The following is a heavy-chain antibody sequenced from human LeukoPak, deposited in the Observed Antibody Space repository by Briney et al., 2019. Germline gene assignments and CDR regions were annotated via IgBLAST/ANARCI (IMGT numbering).Heavy chain of an antibody. V-gene: IGHV1-2*02. Sequence: ASVKVSCKASGYTFTGYYMHWVRQAPGQGLEWMGWINPNSGGTNNAQKFQGRVTMTRDTSISTAYMKLSRLRSDDTAVYYCARDRYTMVRGVIPNWFDPWGQGTLVTVSS. CDR2: INPNSGGT. CDR1: GYTFTGYY. CDR3: ARDRYTMVRGVIPNWFDP. D-gene: IGHD3-10*01. J-gene: IGHJ5*02.